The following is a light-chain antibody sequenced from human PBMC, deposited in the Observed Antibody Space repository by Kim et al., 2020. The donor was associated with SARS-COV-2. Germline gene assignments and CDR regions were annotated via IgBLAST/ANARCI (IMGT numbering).Light chain of an antibody. CDR3: QQRSNWPPGFT. J-gene: IGKJ3*01. CDR1: QSIISY. CDR2: DAS. Sequence: PGKRATLSCRASQSIISYLAWYQQKPGQAPRLLIYDASNRATGIPARFSGSGSGTDFTLTISSLEPEDFAVYYCQQRSNWPPGFTFGPGTKVDIK. V-gene: IGKV3-11*01.